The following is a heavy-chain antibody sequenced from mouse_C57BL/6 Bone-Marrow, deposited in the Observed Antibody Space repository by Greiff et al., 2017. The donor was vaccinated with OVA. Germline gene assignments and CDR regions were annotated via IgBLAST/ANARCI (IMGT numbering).Heavy chain of an antibody. CDR2: ISYDGSN. J-gene: IGHJ3*01. D-gene: IGHD2-3*01. Sequence: DVHLVESGPGLVKPSQSLSLTCSVTGYSITSGYYWNWIRQFPGNKLEWMGYISYDGSNNYNPSLKNRISITRDTSKNQFFLKLNSVTTEDTATYYCARAPLYDGPPAWFAYWGQGTLVTVSA. CDR3: ARAPLYDGPPAWFAY. V-gene: IGHV3-6*01. CDR1: GYSITSGYY.